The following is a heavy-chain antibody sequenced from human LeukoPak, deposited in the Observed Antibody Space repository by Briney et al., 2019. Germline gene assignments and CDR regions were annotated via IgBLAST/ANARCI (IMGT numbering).Heavy chain of an antibody. J-gene: IGHJ4*02. CDR1: GGSISSGSYF. CDR2: IYDSEST. V-gene: IGHV4-61*02. Sequence: PSQTLSLTCTVSGGSISSGSYFWSWIRQPAGKGLEWIGRIYDSESTNYNPSLKSRVTISVDRSKNQFSLKLSSVTAADTAVYFCARWLWTVTTRGQIDYWGQGTLVTVSS. CDR3: ARWLWTVTTRGQIDY. D-gene: IGHD4-17*01.